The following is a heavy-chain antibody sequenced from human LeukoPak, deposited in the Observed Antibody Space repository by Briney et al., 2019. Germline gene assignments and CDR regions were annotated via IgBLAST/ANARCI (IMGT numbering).Heavy chain of an antibody. CDR3: ARASGTSGYPGYYFDY. J-gene: IGHJ4*02. CDR1: GASITSTSYY. D-gene: IGHD3-22*01. Sequence: SETLSVTCTASGASITSTSYYWGWIRQPPGKGLEWIGSIYYSGTTYYNPSLKSRVTMSVDTSNNQISLKLSSVTAADTAVYYCARASGTSGYPGYYFDYWGQGTLVTVSS. V-gene: IGHV4-39*07. CDR2: IYYSGTT.